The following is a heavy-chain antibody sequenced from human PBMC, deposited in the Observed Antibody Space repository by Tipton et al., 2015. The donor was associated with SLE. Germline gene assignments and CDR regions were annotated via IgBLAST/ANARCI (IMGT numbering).Heavy chain of an antibody. D-gene: IGHD3-10*01. CDR1: GYTFTSYG. J-gene: IGHJ6*02. V-gene: IGHV1-18*01. CDR3: ARDWGIWFSPRGSNYYYYYGMDV. Sequence: QVQLVQSGAEVKKPGASVKVSCKASGYTFTSYGISWVRQAPGQGLEWMGWISAYNGNTNYAQKLQGRVTMTTDTSTSTACMELRSLRSDDTAVYYCARDWGIWFSPRGSNYYYYYGMDVWGQGTTVTVSS. CDR2: ISAYNGNT.